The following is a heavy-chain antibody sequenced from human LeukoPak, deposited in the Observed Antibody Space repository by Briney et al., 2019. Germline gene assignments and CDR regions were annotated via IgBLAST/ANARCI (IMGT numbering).Heavy chain of an antibody. Sequence: GASVKVSCKASGYTFTGYYMHWVRQAPGQGLEWMGWINPNSGGTNYAQKFQGRVTMTRDTSISTAYMELSRLRSDDTAVYYCARDLGVDIVATIMGDYWGQGTLVTVSS. V-gene: IGHV1-2*02. CDR2: INPNSGGT. CDR1: GYTFTGYY. J-gene: IGHJ4*02. D-gene: IGHD5-12*01. CDR3: ARDLGVDIVATIMGDY.